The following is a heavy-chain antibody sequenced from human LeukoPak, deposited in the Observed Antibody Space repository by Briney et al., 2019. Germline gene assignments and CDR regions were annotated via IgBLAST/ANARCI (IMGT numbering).Heavy chain of an antibody. CDR2: ISYSGYT. CDR1: GGSISAHY. CDR3: VTNAGPAAGDAFDI. Sequence: AETLSLTCTVPGGSISAHYWSWIRQPPGKGLEWIGYISYSGYTKYNPSLKSRVTISVDTPKNQFSLRLNSVTAADTAVYYCVTNAGPAAGDAFDIRGQGTMVTV. J-gene: IGHJ3*02. V-gene: IGHV4-59*11. D-gene: IGHD2-2*01.